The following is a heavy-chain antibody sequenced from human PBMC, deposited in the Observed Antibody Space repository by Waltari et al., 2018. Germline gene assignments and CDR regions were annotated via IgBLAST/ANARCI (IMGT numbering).Heavy chain of an antibody. V-gene: IGHV1-18*01. D-gene: IGHD3-22*01. Sequence: QVQLVQSGAEVKKPGASVKVSCKASGYTFTSYGISWVRQAPGQGLEWMGWISAYNGNTNYAQKLQGRVTMTTDTSTSTAYMELRSLRSDDTAVYYCARGPYYYDSSGYYYIADAFDIWGQGTMVTVSS. J-gene: IGHJ3*02. CDR3: ARGPYYYDSSGYYYIADAFDI. CDR1: GYTFTSYG. CDR2: ISAYNGNT.